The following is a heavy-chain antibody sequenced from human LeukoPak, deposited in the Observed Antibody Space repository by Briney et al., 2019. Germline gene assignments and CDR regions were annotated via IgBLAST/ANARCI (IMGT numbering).Heavy chain of an antibody. CDR2: INADNGNT. J-gene: IGHJ3*02. CDR1: GYTFTNYA. V-gene: IGHV1-3*01. Sequence: ASVKVSCKASGYTFTNYAIHWVRQAPGQRPEWMGWINADNGNTKYSQYFQDRITISRDTSASTAYMELRSLRSDDTAVYYCASPHRGGAFDIWGQGTMVTVSS. CDR3: ASPHRGGAFDI. D-gene: IGHD3-10*01.